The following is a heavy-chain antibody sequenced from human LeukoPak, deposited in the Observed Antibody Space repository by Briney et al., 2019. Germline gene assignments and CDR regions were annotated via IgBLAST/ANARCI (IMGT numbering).Heavy chain of an antibody. CDR3: AKSRHGATYGLGLDV. V-gene: IGHV3-23*01. J-gene: IGHJ6*02. CDR2: IRNSGADT. Sequence: GGSLRLSCAASGFTFSTYAMSWVRQALGQGLEWVSTIRNSGADTYYLDSVKGRFTISRDNSKNTLYLQMYSLRAEDTAVYYCAKSRHGATYGLGLDVWGQGTTVTVSS. D-gene: IGHD1-26*01. CDR1: GFTFSTYA.